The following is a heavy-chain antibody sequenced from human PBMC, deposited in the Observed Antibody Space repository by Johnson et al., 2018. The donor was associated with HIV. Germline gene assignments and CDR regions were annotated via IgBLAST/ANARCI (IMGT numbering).Heavy chain of an antibody. CDR2: INWNGGST. CDR3: ARRGFGTASDVFDV. CDR1: GFSFDDYG. V-gene: IGHV3-20*04. J-gene: IGHJ3*01. Sequence: VQLVESGGGVVQPGRSLRLSCAASGFSFDDYGMSWVRQAPGKGLEWVSGINWNGGSTGYADSVKGRFTISRDNAKNSLYLQMNSLRAEDTALYYCARRGFGTASDVFDVWGQGTMVTVSS. D-gene: IGHD3-3*01.